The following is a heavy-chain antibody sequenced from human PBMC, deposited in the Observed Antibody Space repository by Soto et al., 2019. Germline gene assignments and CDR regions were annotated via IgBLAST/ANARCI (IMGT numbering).Heavy chain of an antibody. D-gene: IGHD5-12*01. J-gene: IGHJ6*02. CDR2: ISGSGGST. CDR3: AKDGGIEMATTLVRMDV. Sequence: GGSLRLSCAASGFTFSSYAMSWVRQAPGKGLEWVSAISGSGGSTYYADSVKGRFTISRDNSKNTLYLQMNSLRAEDTAVYYCAKDGGIEMATTLVRMDVWGQGTTVTVSS. CDR1: GFTFSSYA. V-gene: IGHV3-23*01.